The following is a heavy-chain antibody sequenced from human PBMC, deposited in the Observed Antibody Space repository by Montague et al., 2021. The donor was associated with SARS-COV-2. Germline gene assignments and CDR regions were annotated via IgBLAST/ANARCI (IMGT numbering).Heavy chain of an antibody. V-gene: IGHV4-4*01. J-gene: IGHJ4*02. CDR1: GASVSSLNW. D-gene: IGHD6-13*01. Sequence: ETLSLTCAVSGASVSSLNWWTWVRQPPGRGLEWIAAIQHTGITNFNPSLRRRVSISLATSRNHFSLSPTSVTAADTAIYCCASRPVVQQLYSWGQGPLVSVSS. CDR3: ASRPVVQQLYS. CDR2: IQHTGIT.